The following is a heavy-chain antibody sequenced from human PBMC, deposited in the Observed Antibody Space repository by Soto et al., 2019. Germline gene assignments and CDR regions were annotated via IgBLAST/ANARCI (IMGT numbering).Heavy chain of an antibody. Sequence: KTSETLSLTCTVSGGSISSSSYYWGWIRQPPGKGLEWIGSIYYSGSTYYNPSLKSRVTISVDTSKNQFSLKLSSVTAADTAVYYCAAETGAVTIFGVPSRNYYGMDVWGQGTTVTVSS. D-gene: IGHD3-3*01. CDR2: IYYSGST. CDR3: AAETGAVTIFGVPSRNYYGMDV. J-gene: IGHJ6*02. CDR1: GGSISSSSYY. V-gene: IGHV4-39*01.